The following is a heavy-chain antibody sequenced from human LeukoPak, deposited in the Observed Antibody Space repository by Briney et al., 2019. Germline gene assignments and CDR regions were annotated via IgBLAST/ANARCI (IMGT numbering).Heavy chain of an antibody. V-gene: IGHV3-23*01. CDR2: ISGSGGST. D-gene: IGHD3-22*01. J-gene: IGHJ4*02. Sequence: GGSLRLSCAASGFTFSSYAMSWVRQAPGKGLEWVSAISGSGGSTYYADSVKGRFTISRDNSKNTLYLQMNSLRAEDTAVYYCAKDPGSYYDSSGYYGGDFDYWGQGTLVTVSS. CDR1: GFTFSSYA. CDR3: AKDPGSYYDSSGYYGGDFDY.